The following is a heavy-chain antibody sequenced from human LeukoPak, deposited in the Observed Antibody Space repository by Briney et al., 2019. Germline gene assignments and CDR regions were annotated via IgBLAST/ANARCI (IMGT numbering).Heavy chain of an antibody. V-gene: IGHV4-59*01. J-gene: IGHJ4*02. D-gene: IGHD6-19*01. CDR2: IYYSGST. CDR3: ARAAGQWLTYYFDY. CDR1: GGSISSYY. Sequence: SETLSLTCTVSGGSISSYYWSWIRQPPGKGLEWIGYIYYSGSTNYNPSLKSRVTISVDTSKNQFSLKLSSVTAADTAVYYCARAAGQWLTYYFDYWGQGTLVTVSS.